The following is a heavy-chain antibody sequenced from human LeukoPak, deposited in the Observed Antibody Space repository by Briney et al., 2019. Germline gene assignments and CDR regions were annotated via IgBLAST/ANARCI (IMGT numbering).Heavy chain of an antibody. V-gene: IGHV3-7*04. CDR3: AREIPQQLVAMDV. CDR1: GFTFSTYW. J-gene: IGHJ6*02. CDR2: IKEYGTGK. Sequence: PVGSLRLSCAASGFTFSTYWMSWVRQAPGKGLEGLAKIKEYGTGKNHVDSVKGRFTISRDNAKNSLYLQMDGLRAEDTVVYYCAREIPQQLVAMDVWGQGTTVTVSS. D-gene: IGHD6-13*01.